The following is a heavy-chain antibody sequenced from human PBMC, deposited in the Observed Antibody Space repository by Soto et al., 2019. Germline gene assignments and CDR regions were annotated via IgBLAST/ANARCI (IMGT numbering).Heavy chain of an antibody. CDR2: IIPIFGTA. J-gene: IGHJ6*02. V-gene: IGHV1-69*06. CDR3: ARDTRDIVVVPAAITDSYYSMEV. CDR1: GGTFSSYA. D-gene: IGHD2-2*01. Sequence: QVQLVQSGAEVKKPGSSVKVSCKASGGTFSSYAISWVRQAPGQGLEWMGGIIPIFGTANYAQKLQGRVTIAAEKSTITASMEMSSMTFEDTVVYYCARDTRDIVVVPAAITDSYYSMEVWGQGTTVTVSS.